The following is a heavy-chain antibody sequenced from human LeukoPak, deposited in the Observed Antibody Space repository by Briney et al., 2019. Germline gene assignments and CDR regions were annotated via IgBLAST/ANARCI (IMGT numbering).Heavy chain of an antibody. V-gene: IGHV3-23*01. Sequence: GGSLRLSCAASGFTFSSYAMHWVRQAPGKGPEWVSFISDSGGITYYADSVKGRFTISRDNSKNTLYLQMNSLRAEDTAVYYCAKNTPYSGYYDCWGQGTLVAVSS. J-gene: IGHJ4*02. CDR2: ISDSGGIT. CDR1: GFTFSSYA. CDR3: AKNTPYSGYYDC. D-gene: IGHD5-12*01.